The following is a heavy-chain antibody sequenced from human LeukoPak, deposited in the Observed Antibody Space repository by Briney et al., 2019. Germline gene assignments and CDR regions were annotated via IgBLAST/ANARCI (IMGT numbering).Heavy chain of an antibody. J-gene: IGHJ6*03. V-gene: IGHV5-51*01. D-gene: IGHD6-13*01. Sequence: GESLKISCKGSGYSFTSYWIGWVRQVPGKGLEWMGIIYPGDSDTRYGPSFQGQVTISADKSISTAYLQWSSLKASDTAMYYCARQSLSSSWYLPYYYYYYMDVWGKGTTVTVSS. CDR2: IYPGDSDT. CDR3: ARQSLSSSWYLPYYYYYYMDV. CDR1: GYSFTSYW.